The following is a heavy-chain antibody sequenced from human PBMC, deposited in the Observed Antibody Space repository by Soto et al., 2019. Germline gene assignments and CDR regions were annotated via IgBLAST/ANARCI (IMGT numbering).Heavy chain of an antibody. V-gene: IGHV3-30*18. J-gene: IGHJ4*02. CDR2: ISFDGKNR. D-gene: IGHD6-25*01. CDR3: AKGTQAAAVLDH. Sequence: QVQLLESGGGVVQPGRSLKLSCRTSGFTFSLYGMQWVRQATGKGLEWLAVISFDGKNRYYADSVKGRFTISRDNSKTTLFLQMRSLRPDDTSVYFCAKGTQAAAVLDHWGQGALVTV. CDR1: GFTFSLYG.